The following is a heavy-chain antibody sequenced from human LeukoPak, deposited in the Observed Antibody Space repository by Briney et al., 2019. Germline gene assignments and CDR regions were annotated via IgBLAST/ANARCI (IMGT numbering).Heavy chain of an antibody. CDR2: ISSSSSYI. CDR3: ARDGIAVAGTGRYFDY. J-gene: IGHJ4*02. CDR1: GFTFSSYS. Sequence: GGSLRLSCAASGFTFSSYSMNWVRQAPGKGLEGVSSISSSSSYIYYADSVKGRFTISRDNAKNSLYLQMNSLRAEDTAVYYCARDGIAVAGTGRYFDYWGQGTLVTVSS. D-gene: IGHD6-19*01. V-gene: IGHV3-21*01.